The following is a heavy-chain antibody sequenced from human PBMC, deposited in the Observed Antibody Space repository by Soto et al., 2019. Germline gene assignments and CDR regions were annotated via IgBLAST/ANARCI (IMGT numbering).Heavy chain of an antibody. CDR1: GYTFTTYA. V-gene: IGHV1-3*01. D-gene: IGHD2-15*01. CDR3: ARDLGGWPDY. J-gene: IGHJ4*02. Sequence: ASVKVSCKASGYTFTTYAMHWVRQAPGQRLEWMGWINAGNGNTNYAQKLQGRVTMTTDTSTSIAYMELSSLRSEDTAVYYCARDLGGWPDYWGQGTLVTVSS. CDR2: INAGNGNT.